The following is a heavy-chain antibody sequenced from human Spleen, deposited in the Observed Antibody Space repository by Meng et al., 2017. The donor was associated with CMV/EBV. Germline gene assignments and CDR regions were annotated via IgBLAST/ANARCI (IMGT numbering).Heavy chain of an antibody. CDR1: GFTFSGYA. Sequence: GGSLRLSCAASGFTFSGYAMNWVRQAPGKGLEWVSSISSSSTYIYYADSVKGRFTISRDNAKNSLYLQMNSLRAEDTAVYYCARDGGGIIVPAADDYWGQGTLVTVSS. CDR3: ARDGGGIIVPAADDY. CDR2: ISSSSTYI. J-gene: IGHJ4*02. V-gene: IGHV3-21*01. D-gene: IGHD2-2*01.